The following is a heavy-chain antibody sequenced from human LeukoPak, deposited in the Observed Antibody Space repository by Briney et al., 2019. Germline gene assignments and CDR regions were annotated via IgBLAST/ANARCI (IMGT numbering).Heavy chain of an antibody. Sequence: GGSLRLSCAASGITFSYAWMNWVRQAPGKGLEWVGRIKGKVDGETIDYAAPVKGRFTISRDDSKNTLYLEMNSLKIEDTAVYYCSWIVATFDYWGQGTLVTVSS. CDR3: SWIVATFDY. D-gene: IGHD5-12*01. J-gene: IGHJ4*02. CDR2: IKGKVDGETI. CDR1: GITFSYAW. V-gene: IGHV3-15*01.